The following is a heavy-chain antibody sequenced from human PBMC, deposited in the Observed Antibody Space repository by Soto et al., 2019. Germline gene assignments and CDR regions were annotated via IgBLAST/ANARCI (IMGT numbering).Heavy chain of an antibody. V-gene: IGHV3-7*05. J-gene: IGHJ4*02. CDR2: IKQDGSEK. Sequence: GGSLRLSCAASGFTFSSYWMSWVRQAPGKGLEWVANIKQDGSEKYYVDSVKGRFTISRDNAKNSLYLQMNSLRAEDTAVYYCARDNSGWYLSFIIPGNIDYWGQGTLVTVSS. CDR3: ARDNSGWYLSFIIPGNIDY. D-gene: IGHD6-19*01. CDR1: GFTFSSYW.